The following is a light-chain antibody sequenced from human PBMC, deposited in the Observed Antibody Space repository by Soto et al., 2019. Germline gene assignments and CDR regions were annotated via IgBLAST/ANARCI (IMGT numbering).Light chain of an antibody. CDR2: EVS. CDR3: CSDAGSFYV. J-gene: IGLJ1*01. V-gene: IGLV2-23*02. Sequence: QSALTQPASVSGSPGQSITISCTGTSSDVGSYNLVSWYQQHPGKAPKLMIYEVSKRPSGVSNRFSGSKSGNTASLTISGLQADDEADYYCCSDAGSFYVFGTGTKVTVL. CDR1: SSDVGSYNL.